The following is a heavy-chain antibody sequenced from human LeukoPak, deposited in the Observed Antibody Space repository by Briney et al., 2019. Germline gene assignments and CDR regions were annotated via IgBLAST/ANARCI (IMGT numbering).Heavy chain of an antibody. J-gene: IGHJ6*03. Sequence: SETLPLTCTVSGGSISSYYWSWIRQPPGKGLEWIGYIYYSGSTNYNPSLKSRVTISVDTSKNQFSLKLSSVTAADTAVYYCARSPSGGDYYMDVWGKGTTVTVSS. V-gene: IGHV4-59*01. CDR3: ARSPSGGDYYMDV. CDR2: IYYSGST. D-gene: IGHD3-10*01. CDR1: GGSISSYY.